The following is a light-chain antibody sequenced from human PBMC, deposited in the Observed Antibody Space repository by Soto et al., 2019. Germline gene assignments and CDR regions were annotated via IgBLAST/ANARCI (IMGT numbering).Light chain of an antibody. J-gene: IGKJ1*01. V-gene: IGKV3D-20*01. CDR1: QSVTSSY. Sequence: EIVLTQSPVTLSLSPVERATLSCVASQSVTSSYLAWYQQKPGLAPRLLIYDASSRATGIPDRFSGSGSGTEFTLTISRLEPEDFAVYYCQQYGSSPTWTFGQGTKVDIK. CDR3: QQYGSSPTWT. CDR2: DAS.